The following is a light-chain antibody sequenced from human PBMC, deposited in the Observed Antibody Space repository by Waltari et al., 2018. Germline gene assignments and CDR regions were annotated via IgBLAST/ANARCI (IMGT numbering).Light chain of an antibody. Sequence: EVVLTQSPVTLSLSAGERAPLSCRASESVYKNLAWYQQRPGQPPRLLIYDTSNRAAGVPGRFSGSGYGTDFTLTITSLEAEDFAVYFCQQGSILPLTFGGGTRVEIK. J-gene: IGKJ4*01. CDR2: DTS. CDR3: QQGSILPLT. V-gene: IGKV3-11*01. CDR1: ESVYKN.